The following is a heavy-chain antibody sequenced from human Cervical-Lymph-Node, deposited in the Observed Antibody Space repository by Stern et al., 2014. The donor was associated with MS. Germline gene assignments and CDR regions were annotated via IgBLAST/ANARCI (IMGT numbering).Heavy chain of an antibody. D-gene: IGHD3-9*01. CDR2: IIPIFGVT. Sequence: VQLVESGAEVKQPGSSVNVSCKASGGTFRSYGFSWVRQAPGKGLEWMGGIIPIFGVTNYEQKYQGRVTIIADESTNTVYMELSSLRSEDTAVYYCARHFDWLLGAEDYGMDVGGQGTTVTVS. J-gene: IGHJ6*02. CDR3: ARHFDWLLGAEDYGMDV. CDR1: GGTFRSYG. V-gene: IGHV1-69*01.